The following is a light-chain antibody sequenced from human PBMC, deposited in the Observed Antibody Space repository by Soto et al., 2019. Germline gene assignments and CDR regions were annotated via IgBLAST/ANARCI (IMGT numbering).Light chain of an antibody. CDR1: QSVSSTY. V-gene: IGKV3-20*01. CDR2: GAS. CDR3: QQYGSSPLVT. Sequence: EIVLTQSPGTLSLSPGEGATLSCRASQSVSSTYLAWYQQKPGQAPRLLIYGASSRATGIPDRFSGSGSGTDFTLTISRLEPEDFAVYYRQQYGSSPLVTFGPGTKVDIK. J-gene: IGKJ3*01.